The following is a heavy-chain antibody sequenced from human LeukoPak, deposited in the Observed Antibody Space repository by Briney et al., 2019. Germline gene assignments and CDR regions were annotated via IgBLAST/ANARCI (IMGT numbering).Heavy chain of an antibody. CDR2: INSDGSST. J-gene: IGHJ4*02. CDR3: ARAAPRGIVGATSLDY. V-gene: IGHV3-74*01. Sequence: GGSLRLSCAASGFTFSSYWMHWVRQAPGKGLVWVSRINSDGSSTSYADSVKGRFTISRDNAKNTLYLQMNSLRAEDTAVYYWARAAPRGIVGATSLDYWGQGTLVTVSS. D-gene: IGHD1-26*01. CDR1: GFTFSSYW.